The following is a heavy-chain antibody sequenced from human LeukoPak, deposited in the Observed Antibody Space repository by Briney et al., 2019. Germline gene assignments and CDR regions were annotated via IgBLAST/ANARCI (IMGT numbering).Heavy chain of an antibody. CDR3: ARAYGGNHPFDY. CDR2: IYYSGST. V-gene: IGHV4-59*01. J-gene: IGHJ4*02. Sequence: PGGSLRLSCAASGFTFSSYAMSWIRQPPGKGLEWIGYIYYSGSTNYNPSLKSRVPISVDTSKNQFSLKLSSVTAADTAVYYCARAYGGNHPFDYWGQGTLVTVSS. D-gene: IGHD4-23*01. CDR1: GFTFSSYA.